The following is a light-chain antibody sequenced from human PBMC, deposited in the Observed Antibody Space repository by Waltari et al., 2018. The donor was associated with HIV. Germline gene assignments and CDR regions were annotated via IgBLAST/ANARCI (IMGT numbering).Light chain of an antibody. V-gene: IGLV1-44*01. CDR3: AAWDDSRNGEVI. CDR1: NSNIGSNS. CDR2: SNN. J-gene: IGLJ2*01. Sequence: QSVLTQPPSASGTPGQRVTISCSGRNSNIGSNSVHWYQQVPGTAPNLLIYSNNQRPSGVPDRFSGSKSGNSASLAISGLRSEDEADYYCAAWDDSRNGEVIFGGGTKLTVL.